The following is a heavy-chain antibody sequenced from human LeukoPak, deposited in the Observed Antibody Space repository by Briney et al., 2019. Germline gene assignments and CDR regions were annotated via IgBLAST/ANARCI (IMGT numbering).Heavy chain of an antibody. V-gene: IGHV3-23*01. CDR2: ISGSGGST. Sequence: GGSLRLSCAASGFTFSSYATSWVRQAPGKGLEWVSAISGSGGSTYHADSVKGRFTISRDNSKNTLYLQMNSLRAEDTAVYYCANGRESFDYWGQGTLVTVSP. J-gene: IGHJ4*02. CDR1: GFTFSSYA. CDR3: ANGRESFDY.